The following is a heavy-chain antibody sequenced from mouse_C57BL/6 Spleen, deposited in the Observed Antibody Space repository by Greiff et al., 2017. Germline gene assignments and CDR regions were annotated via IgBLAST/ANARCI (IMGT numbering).Heavy chain of an antibody. D-gene: IGHD1-1*01. J-gene: IGHJ4*01. CDR2: IDPETGGT. CDR1: GYTFTDYE. V-gene: IGHV1-15*01. Sequence: QVQLKESGAELVRPGASVTLSCKASGYTFTDYEMHWVKQTPVHGLEWIGAIDPETGGTAYNQKFKGKAILTADKSSSTAYMELRSLTSEDSAVYYCTNLLLRSDYYSMDDWGKGTSVTVSS. CDR3: TNLLLRSDYYSMDD.